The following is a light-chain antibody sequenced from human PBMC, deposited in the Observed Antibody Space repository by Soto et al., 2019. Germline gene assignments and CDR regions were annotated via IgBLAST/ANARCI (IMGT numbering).Light chain of an antibody. V-gene: IGKV4-1*01. CDR1: QSVLYNSNNKNY. CDR3: QQYYSTPLT. CDR2: WAS. J-gene: IGKJ4*01. Sequence: DIVMTQSPDSLAVSLGERATINCKSSQSVLYNSNNKNYLAWYQQKPGQPPKLLIYWASTRESGVPDRVSGSGSGTDFTLAISSLQAEDVAVYYCQQYYSTPLTFGGGTKVDI.